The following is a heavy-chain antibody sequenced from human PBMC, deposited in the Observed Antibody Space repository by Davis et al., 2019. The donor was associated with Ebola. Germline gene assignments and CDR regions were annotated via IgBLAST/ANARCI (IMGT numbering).Heavy chain of an antibody. Sequence: GESLKISCAASGFTFSGYAMSWVRQAPGKGPEWVSTVSGSGGRTFYADSVKGRFTVSRDNSKNTLYLEIRSLRAEDTAVYYCAKDRRGQIGLYFELDYWGQGTLVTVSS. CDR1: GFTFSGYA. J-gene: IGHJ4*02. CDR2: VSGSGGRT. CDR3: AKDRRGQIGLYFELDY. V-gene: IGHV3-23*01. D-gene: IGHD2-2*02.